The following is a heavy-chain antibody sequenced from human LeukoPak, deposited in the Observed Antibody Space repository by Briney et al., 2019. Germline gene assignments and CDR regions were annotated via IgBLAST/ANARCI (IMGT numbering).Heavy chain of an antibody. CDR1: GFTFSRYW. CDR3: TRRDSYSSDK. V-gene: IGHV3-7*05. Sequence: TGGSLRLSCAASGFTFSRYWMSWVRQAPGKGLEWVANIQYDGSVNNYVDSVKGRFTISRDNAKNFMYLQMNSLTTEDTAVYFCTRRDSYSSDKWGQGTLATVSS. CDR2: IQYDGSVN. J-gene: IGHJ4*02. D-gene: IGHD2-21*01.